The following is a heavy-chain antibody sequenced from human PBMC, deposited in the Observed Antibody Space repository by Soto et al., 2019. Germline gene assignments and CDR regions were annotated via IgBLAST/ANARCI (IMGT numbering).Heavy chain of an antibody. D-gene: IGHD2-15*01. CDR2: INIGNGNT. V-gene: IGHV1-3*04. CDR1: GYTFTYYP. J-gene: IGHJ5*02. CDR3: AREPLCGGRCYDNYFDP. Sequence: ASVKVSCKASGYTFTYYPIHWVLQAPGQRLEWMGWINIGNGNTASSQKFQDRVTITRETSASTAYMELTSLRSEDTAVYYCAREPLCGGRCYDNYFDPWGQGTLVTVSS.